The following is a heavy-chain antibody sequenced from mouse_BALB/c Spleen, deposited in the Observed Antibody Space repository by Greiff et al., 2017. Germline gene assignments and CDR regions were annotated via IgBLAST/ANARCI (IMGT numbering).Heavy chain of an antibody. CDR1: GFTFSSYT. J-gene: IGHJ4*01. V-gene: IGHV5-12-2*01. CDR3: ARHADYGYYAMDY. CDR2: ISNGGGST. Sequence: EVQGVESGGGLVQPGGSLKLSCAASGFTFSSYTMSWVRQTPEKRLEWVAYISNGGGSTYYPDTVKGRFTISRDNAKNTLYLQMSSLKSEDTAMYYCARHADYGYYAMDYWGQGTSVTVSS. D-gene: IGHD1-2*01.